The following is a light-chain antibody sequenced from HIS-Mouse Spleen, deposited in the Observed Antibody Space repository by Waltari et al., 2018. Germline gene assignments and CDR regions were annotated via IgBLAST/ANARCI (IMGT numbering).Light chain of an antibody. CDR1: SSDVGSYNL. V-gene: IGLV2-23*01. CDR2: EGS. J-gene: IGLJ3*02. CDR3: CSYAGSSTLV. Sequence: QSALTQPASVSGSPGQSITISCTGTSSDVGSYNLVSWSQQHPGKAPNLRIYEGSKRPSGVSNRFSGSKSGNTASLTISGLQAEDEADYYCCSYAGSSTLVFGGGTKLTVL.